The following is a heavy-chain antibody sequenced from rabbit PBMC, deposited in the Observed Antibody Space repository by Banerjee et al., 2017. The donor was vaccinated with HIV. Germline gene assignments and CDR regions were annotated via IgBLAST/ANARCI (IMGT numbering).Heavy chain of an antibody. Sequence: QSLEESGGDLVKPGASLTLTCTSSGFSFSSNYYMCWVRQAPGKGLELIGCIFTGSGDTNYASWAKGRFTISKTSSTTVTLQMTSLTAADTATYFCARRADSSYKYVFKLWGPGTLVTVS. J-gene: IGHJ4*01. CDR3: ARRADSSYKYVFKL. V-gene: IGHV1S40*01. D-gene: IGHD8-1*01. CDR2: IFTGSGDT. CDR1: GFSFSSNYY.